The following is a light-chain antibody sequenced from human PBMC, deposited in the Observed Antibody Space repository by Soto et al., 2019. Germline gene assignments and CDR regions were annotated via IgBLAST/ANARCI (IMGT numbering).Light chain of an antibody. CDR2: DDS. CDR1: NIASKS. V-gene: IGLV3-21*02. CDR3: QVWDISSDQYL. Sequence: SYELTQPPCVSVAPGQTARITCGGNNIASKSVHWYQQRPGQAPVLVLYDDSNRPSGIPARFSGSNSGSTATLTISSVEAGDEADYFCQVWDISSDQYLFGAGTKVTVL. J-gene: IGLJ1*01.